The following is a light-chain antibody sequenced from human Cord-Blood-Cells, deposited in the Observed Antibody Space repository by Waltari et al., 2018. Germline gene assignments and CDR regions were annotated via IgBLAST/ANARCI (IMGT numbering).Light chain of an antibody. CDR2: EVS. CDR3: SSYTSSSTPYYV. Sequence: QSALTQPASVSGSPGRAIAISCTGTSSAVGGYKYVPRYQQPPGKAPKLMIYEVSNRPSGFSNRFSGSKSGNTASLTISGLQAEDEADYYCSSYTSSSTPYYVFGTGTKVTVL. V-gene: IGLV2-14*01. CDR1: SSAVGGYKY. J-gene: IGLJ1*01.